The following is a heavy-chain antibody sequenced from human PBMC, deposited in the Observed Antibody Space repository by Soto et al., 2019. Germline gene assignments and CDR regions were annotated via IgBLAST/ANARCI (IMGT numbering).Heavy chain of an antibody. CDR1: GYVFTGYY. CDR3: MRGASARDSSGYPYYFDP. V-gene: IGHV1-2*02. Sequence: SVKVSCKTSGYVFTGYYLHWVRQAPVQGLEWMGWINCRSGGTTYTQKFQGRVTLTMDTSTSTAYMELSSLISDDTALYYCMRGASARDSSGYPYYFDPWGQGTLVTVSS. J-gene: IGHJ4*02. D-gene: IGHD3-22*01. CDR2: INCRSGGT.